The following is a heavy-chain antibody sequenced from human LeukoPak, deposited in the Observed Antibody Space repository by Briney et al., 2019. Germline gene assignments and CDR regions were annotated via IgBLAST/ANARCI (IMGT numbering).Heavy chain of an antibody. Sequence: GESLRLSCAASGFAFSSYWMHWVRQAPGKGLVWVSRINRDGNTINYADSVKGRFTISRDNAKNTLYLQMNSLRAEDTAMYYCARDYCSAITCDDLPVSWGQGTQVTVSS. J-gene: IGHJ5*02. V-gene: IGHV3-74*01. CDR3: ARDYCSAITCDDLPVS. CDR1: GFAFSSYW. D-gene: IGHD2-15*01. CDR2: INRDGNTI.